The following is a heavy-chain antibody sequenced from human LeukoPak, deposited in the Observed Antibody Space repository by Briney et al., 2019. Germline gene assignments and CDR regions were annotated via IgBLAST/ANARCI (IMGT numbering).Heavy chain of an antibody. CDR3: ARVMAVADDFDY. J-gene: IGHJ4*02. CDR1: GGTFSSYA. Sequence: SVKVSCKASGGTFSSYAISWVRQAPGQGLEWMGRIIPIFGTANYAQKFQGTVTITTDESTSAAYMELSSLRSEDTAVYYCARVMAVADDFDYWGQGTLVTVSS. V-gene: IGHV1-69*05. D-gene: IGHD6-19*01. CDR2: IIPIFGTA.